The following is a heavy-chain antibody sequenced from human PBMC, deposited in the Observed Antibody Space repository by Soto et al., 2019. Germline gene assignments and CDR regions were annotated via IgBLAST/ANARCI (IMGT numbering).Heavy chain of an antibody. CDR1: GFTFSSYW. J-gene: IGHJ3*02. D-gene: IGHD3-9*01. V-gene: IGHV3-7*01. CDR3: ARPVLRYFDWLPDAFDI. Sequence: EVQLVESGGGLVQPGGSLRLSCAASGFTFSSYWMSWVRQAPGKGLEWVANIKQDGSEKYYVDSVKGRFTISRDNAKNSLYLQMNSLRAEDTAVYYCARPVLRYFDWLPDAFDIWGQGTMVTVSS. CDR2: IKQDGSEK.